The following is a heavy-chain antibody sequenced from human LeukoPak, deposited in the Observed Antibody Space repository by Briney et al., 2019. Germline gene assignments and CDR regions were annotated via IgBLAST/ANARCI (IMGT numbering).Heavy chain of an antibody. J-gene: IGHJ4*02. D-gene: IGHD4-17*01. CDR3: ARLKYGDYVLYYCDY. CDR2: IYYSNT. CDR1: GGSISSYY. V-gene: IGHV4-59*08. Sequence: PSETLSLTCTVSGGSISSYYWSWVRQPPGKGLESIGYIYYSNTNYNPSLKSRVTISVDTSKNQFSLKLSSVTAADTAVYYCARLKYGDYVLYYCDYWGQGTLVTVSS.